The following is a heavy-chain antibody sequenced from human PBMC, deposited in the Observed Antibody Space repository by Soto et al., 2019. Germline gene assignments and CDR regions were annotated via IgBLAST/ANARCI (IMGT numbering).Heavy chain of an antibody. J-gene: IGHJ3*01. CDR3: ARPFSWGHDAFDV. CDR2: IYYDGRT. V-gene: IGHV4-31*03. Sequence: QMQLQQSGPGLVKTSETLSLTCTVSGGSVIGGYFWTWIRQHPTRGLEWIGYIYYDGRTSYNPSLQGRVSISVDTSEGHFSLHLSSVTPADTAVYYCARPFSWGHDAFDVWGQGTVISVSS. CDR1: GGSVIGGYF. D-gene: IGHD7-27*01.